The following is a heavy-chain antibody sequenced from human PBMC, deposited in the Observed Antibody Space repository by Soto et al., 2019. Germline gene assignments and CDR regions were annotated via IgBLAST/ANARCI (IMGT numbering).Heavy chain of an antibody. CDR1: GGSFSSYF. V-gene: IGHV4-34*01. D-gene: IGHD6-13*01. CDR2: VTPSGRS. CDR3: TTSGRSWPDSFDI. J-gene: IGHJ3*02. Sequence: QVQLQQWGAGLLKPSETLSLTCAVYGGSFSSYFWNWVRQPPGKGLEWIGEVTPSGRSNYNPSLQSRITISTDTSKNQFSLEVNSVTAADTAVYYCTTSGRSWPDSFDIWGQGAMVTVSS.